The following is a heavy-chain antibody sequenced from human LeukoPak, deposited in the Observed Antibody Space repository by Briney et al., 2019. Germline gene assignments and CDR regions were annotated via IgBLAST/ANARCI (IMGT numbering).Heavy chain of an antibody. CDR2: IYYSGST. J-gene: IGHJ4*02. V-gene: IGHV4-59*01. CDR1: GGSISSYY. CDR3: ASSGEEDSNFDY. Sequence: SETLSLTCTVSGGSISSYYWSWIRQPPGKGLEWIGYIYYSGSTNYNPSLKSRVTISVDTSKNQFSLKLNSVTAADTAVYYCASSGEEDSNFDYWGRGTLVTVSS. D-gene: IGHD7-27*01.